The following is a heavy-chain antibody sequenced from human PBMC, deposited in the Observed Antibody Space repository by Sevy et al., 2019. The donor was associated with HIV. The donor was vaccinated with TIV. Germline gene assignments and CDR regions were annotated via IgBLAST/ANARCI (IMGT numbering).Heavy chain of an antibody. CDR3: TTDSSGYYYGDAFDI. J-gene: IGHJ3*02. V-gene: IGHV3-15*01. D-gene: IGHD3-22*01. Sequence: GGSLRLSCAASGFTFSNAWMSWVRQAPGKGLEWVGRIKSKTEGGTTDYAAPVKGRLTISRNDSNNTRYLQMNSLKTEDTAVYYCTTDSSGYYYGDAFDIWGQGTMVTVSS. CDR1: GFTFSNAW. CDR2: IKSKTEGGTT.